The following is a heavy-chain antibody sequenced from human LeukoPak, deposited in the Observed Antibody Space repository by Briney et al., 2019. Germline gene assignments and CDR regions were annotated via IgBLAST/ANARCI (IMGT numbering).Heavy chain of an antibody. CDR1: GFTFSSHG. CDR2: ISYDGSNK. V-gene: IGHV3-30*03. CDR3: ARDRSSSWALDY. Sequence: GGSLRLSCGASGFTFSSHGMHWVRQAPGKGLEWVAIISYDGSNKYFADSVKGRFTISRDSSKNTLYLQMNSLRAEDTAVYYCARDRSSSWALDYWGQGTLVTVSS. J-gene: IGHJ4*02. D-gene: IGHD6-13*01.